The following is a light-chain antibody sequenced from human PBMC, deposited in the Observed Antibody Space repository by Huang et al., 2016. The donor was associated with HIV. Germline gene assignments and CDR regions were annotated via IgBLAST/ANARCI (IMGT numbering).Light chain of an antibody. CDR1: QTITTY. V-gene: IGKV1-39*01. Sequence: DIQLTQSPSSLSASVGDRVTSTCRASQTITTYLKWYQQKPGKAPHLLIYGASNLQSGVPSWFSGSVSGTDFTLIISGLQPEDFATYYCQQTYTFPAFGRGTKVEIK. CDR2: GAS. J-gene: IGKJ1*01. CDR3: QQTYTFPA.